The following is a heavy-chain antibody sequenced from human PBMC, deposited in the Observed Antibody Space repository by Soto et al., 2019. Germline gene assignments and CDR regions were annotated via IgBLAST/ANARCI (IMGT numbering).Heavy chain of an antibody. V-gene: IGHV3-23*01. D-gene: IGHD1-26*01. Sequence: EVQLLESGGGLVQPGGSLRLSCAASGLTFSSYAMSWVRQAPGKVLEWGSVIRGSGGSTYYADSVKVRFTISRDNSKNTLYLKMNSLRAEDTAVYYCAKRGSGSQFEYWCQGTMVTVSS. CDR3: AKRGSGSQFEY. J-gene: IGHJ4*02. CDR2: IRGSGGST. CDR1: GLTFSSYA.